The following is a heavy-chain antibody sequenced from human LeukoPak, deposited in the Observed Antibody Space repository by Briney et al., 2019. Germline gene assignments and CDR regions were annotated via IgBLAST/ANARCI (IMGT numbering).Heavy chain of an antibody. J-gene: IGHJ4*02. Sequence: GASVKVSCKXSGGTFINYAINWVRQAPGQGLEWMGGIIPIFGTPNYVQKFQGRVTITADESTSTAYMELSSLRSEDTAVYYCARASSDDTAMATPFAYWGQGTLVTVSS. CDR2: IIPIFGTP. CDR1: GGTFINYA. D-gene: IGHD5-18*01. CDR3: ARASSDDTAMATPFAY. V-gene: IGHV1-69*13.